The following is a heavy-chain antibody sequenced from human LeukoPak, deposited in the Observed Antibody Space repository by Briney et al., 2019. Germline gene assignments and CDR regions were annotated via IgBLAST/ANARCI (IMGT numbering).Heavy chain of an antibody. CDR3: ARDGRPHDH. V-gene: IGHV4-4*07. CDR1: GGSISSYY. CDR2: IYTSGSTSGST. Sequence: SETLSLTCTVSGGSISSYYWNWIRQPAGKGLEWIGRIYTSGSTSGSTNYNPSLKSRVTISVDTSKNQFSLKLSSVTAADTAVYYCARDGRPHDHWGQGTLVTVSS. J-gene: IGHJ5*02.